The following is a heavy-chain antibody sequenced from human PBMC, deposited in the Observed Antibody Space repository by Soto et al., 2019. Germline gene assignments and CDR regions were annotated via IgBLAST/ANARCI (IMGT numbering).Heavy chain of an antibody. D-gene: IGHD3-9*01. Sequence: EVQLVESGGGLVQPGGSLRLSCAASGFTLSSYDIHWVRQATGEGLAWVSGIGSGGDTHYADSVKGRFIISREDGKTSLYLPMNNLRVGDTAVYYCTRKTPPTGMEVWGQGATVSVSS. CDR3: TRKTPPTGMEV. V-gene: IGHV3-13*01. CDR2: IGSGGDT. CDR1: GFTLSSYD. J-gene: IGHJ6*02.